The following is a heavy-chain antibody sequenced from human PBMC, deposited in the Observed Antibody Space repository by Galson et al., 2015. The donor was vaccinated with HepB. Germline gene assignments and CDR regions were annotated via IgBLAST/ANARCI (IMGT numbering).Heavy chain of an antibody. CDR3: ARNNYDDSSGVNFDY. D-gene: IGHD3-22*01. CDR2: ISSSSSYI. V-gene: IGHV3-21*01. CDR1: GFTFSSYS. Sequence: SLRLSCAASGFTFSSYSMNWVRQAPGKGLEWVSSISSSSSYIYYADSVKGRFTISRDNAKNSLYLQMNSLRAEDTAVYYCARNNYDDSSGVNFDYWGQGTLVTVSS. J-gene: IGHJ4*02.